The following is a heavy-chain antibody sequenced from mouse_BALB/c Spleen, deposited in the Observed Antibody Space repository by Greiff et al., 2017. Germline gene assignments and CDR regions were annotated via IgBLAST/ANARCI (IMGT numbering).Heavy chain of an antibody. D-gene: IGHD2-1*01. CDR1: GYTFTSYW. CDR2: IDPSDSYT. V-gene: IGHV1-69*02. Sequence: QVQLQQPGAELVKPGASVKLSCKASGYTFTSYWMHWVKQRPGQGLVWIGEIDPSDSYTNYNQKFKGQATLTVDKSSNTAYMQLSSLTSEDAAVYYCARREGYYCNPAGFAYWGQGTLVTVSA. J-gene: IGHJ3*01. CDR3: ARREGYYCNPAGFAY.